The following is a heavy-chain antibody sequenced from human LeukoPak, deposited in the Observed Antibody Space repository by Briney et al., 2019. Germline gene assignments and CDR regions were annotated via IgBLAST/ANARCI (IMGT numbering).Heavy chain of an antibody. J-gene: IGHJ4*02. V-gene: IGHV3-74*01. D-gene: IGHD3-10*01. CDR1: GFTFTNHW. CDR3: GRDDVLGSGSINY. Sequence: GGSLRLSCAASGFTFTNHWMHWVRQAPGKGLVWVSRIRPDGMETNYADSVKGRLTISSDNAKNTLYLQMNSLGAEDTAVYYCGRDDVLGSGSINYWGQGVLVTVSS. CDR2: IRPDGMET.